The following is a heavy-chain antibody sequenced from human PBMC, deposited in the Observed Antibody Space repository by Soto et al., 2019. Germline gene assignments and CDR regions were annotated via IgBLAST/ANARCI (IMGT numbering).Heavy chain of an antibody. J-gene: IGHJ6*02. CDR3: ARDSLPSSIAARPYYYGMDV. D-gene: IGHD6-6*01. CDR1: GGSISSGGYY. CDR2: IYYSGST. V-gene: IGHV4-31*03. Sequence: TLSLTCTVSGGSISSGGYYWSWIRQHPGKGLEWIGYIYYSGSTYYNPSLKSRVTISVDTSKNQFSLKLSSVTAADTAVYYCARDSLPSSIAARPYYYGMDVWGQGTTVTVSS.